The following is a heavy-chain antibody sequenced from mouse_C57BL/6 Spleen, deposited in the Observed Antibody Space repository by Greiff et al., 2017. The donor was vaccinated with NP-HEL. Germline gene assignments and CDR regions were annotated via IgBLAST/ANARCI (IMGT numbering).Heavy chain of an antibody. J-gene: IGHJ4*01. CDR2: ISNGGGST. CDR3: ARHGGGNYLYAMDY. CDR1: GFTFSDYY. D-gene: IGHD2-1*01. Sequence: EVKLMESGGGLVQPGGSLKLSCAASGFTFSDYYMYWVRQTPEKRLEWVAYISNGGGSTYYPDTVKGRFTISRDNAKNTLYLQMSRLKSEDTAMYYCARHGGGNYLYAMDYWGQGTSVTVSS. V-gene: IGHV5-12*01.